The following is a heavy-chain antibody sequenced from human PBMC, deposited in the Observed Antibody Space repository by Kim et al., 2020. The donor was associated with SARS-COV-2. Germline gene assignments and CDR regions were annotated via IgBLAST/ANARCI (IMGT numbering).Heavy chain of an antibody. J-gene: IGHJ6*02. V-gene: IGHV1-24*01. Sequence: IYAQKFQGRVTMTEDTSTDTAYMELSSLRSEDTAVYYCATTGLYYYGMDVWGQGTTVTVSS. CDR3: ATTGLYYYGMDV.